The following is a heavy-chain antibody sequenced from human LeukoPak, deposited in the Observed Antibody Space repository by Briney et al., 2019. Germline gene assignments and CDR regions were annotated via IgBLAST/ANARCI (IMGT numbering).Heavy chain of an antibody. J-gene: IGHJ4*02. CDR2: IYPGDSDT. CDR3: ARLYPDSSGYYQN. D-gene: IGHD3-22*01. CDR1: GYSFMNYW. V-gene: IGHV5-51*01. Sequence: GGSLKISCKGSGYSFMNYWIGWVRQMPGKGLEWMGIIYPGDSDTRNSPSFQGQVTISADKSISTAYLQWSSLKASDTAIYYCARLYPDSSGYYQNWGQGTLVTVSS.